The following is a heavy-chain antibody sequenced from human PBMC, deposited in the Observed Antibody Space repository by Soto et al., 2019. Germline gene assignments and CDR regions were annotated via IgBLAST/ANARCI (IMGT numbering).Heavy chain of an antibody. D-gene: IGHD3-9*01. CDR2: IVPAFGIV. CDR1: GGDFKNYG. CDR3: ARDIASTGFHF. V-gene: IGHV1-69*12. J-gene: IGHJ4*02. Sequence: QVQLVQSGAEVKKPGSSVNVSCKTSGGDFKNYGLSWVRQAPGQGHEWMGGIVPAFGIVKYGQSFQARLTITAGEGPSTVYMALSGLKPEDTAVYYCARDIASTGFHFWCQGTLVIVSS.